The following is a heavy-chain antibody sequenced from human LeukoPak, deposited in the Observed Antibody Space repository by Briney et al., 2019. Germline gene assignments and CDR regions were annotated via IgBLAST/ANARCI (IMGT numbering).Heavy chain of an antibody. J-gene: IGHJ4*02. D-gene: IGHD3-10*01. CDR3: ARDLRYGSGSYYKSRFDY. V-gene: IGHV6-1*01. Sequence: SQTLSLTCAISGDSVSSNSAAWNWIRQSPSRGLEWLGRTYYRSKWYNDYAVSVKSRITIKPDTSKNQFSLQLNSVTPEDTAVYYCARDLRYGSGSYYKSRFDYWGQGTLVTVSS. CDR2: TYYRSKWYN. CDR1: GDSVSSNSAA.